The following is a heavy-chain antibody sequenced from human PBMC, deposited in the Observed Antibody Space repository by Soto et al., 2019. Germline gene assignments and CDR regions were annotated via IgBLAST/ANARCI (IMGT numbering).Heavy chain of an antibody. CDR2: ISGSGGST. Sequence: EVQLLESGGGLVQPGGSLRLSCAASGFTFSSYAMSWVRQAPGKGLEWVSAISGSGGSTYYADSVKGRFTISRDNSKNTLYLQMNSLRAEDTAVYYCAKGLYCSGGSCYSSVDGNYYYYYMDVWGKGTTVTVSS. CDR3: AKGLYCSGGSCYSSVDGNYYYYYMDV. J-gene: IGHJ6*03. CDR1: GFTFSSYA. D-gene: IGHD2-15*01. V-gene: IGHV3-23*01.